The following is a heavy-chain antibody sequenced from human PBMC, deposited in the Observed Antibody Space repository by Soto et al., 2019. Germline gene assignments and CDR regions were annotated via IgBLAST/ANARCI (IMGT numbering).Heavy chain of an antibody. J-gene: IGHJ4*02. CDR2: IWYDGSNK. D-gene: IGHD3-3*01. V-gene: IGHV3-33*01. Sequence: GGSLRLSCAASGFTFSSYGMHWVRQAPGKGLEWVAVIWYDGSNKYYADSVKGRFTISRDNSKNTLYLQMNSLRAEDTAVYYCARDLLGFLEWFYFDYWGQGTLVTVSS. CDR3: ARDLLGFLEWFYFDY. CDR1: GFTFSSYG.